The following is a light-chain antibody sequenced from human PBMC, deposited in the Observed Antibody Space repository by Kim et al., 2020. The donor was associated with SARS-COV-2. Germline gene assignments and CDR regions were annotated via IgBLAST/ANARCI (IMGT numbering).Light chain of an antibody. CDR1: QSTSSSY. CDR2: GAS. Sequence: EIVLTQSPGTLSLSPGERATLSCRTSQSTSSSYLAWYQQKPGQAPRLLIYGASNRATGIPDRFSGSGSGTDFTLTISRLEPEDFAVYYCQQYDNSPALTFGGGTKVDSK. J-gene: IGKJ4*01. V-gene: IGKV3-20*01. CDR3: QQYDNSPALT.